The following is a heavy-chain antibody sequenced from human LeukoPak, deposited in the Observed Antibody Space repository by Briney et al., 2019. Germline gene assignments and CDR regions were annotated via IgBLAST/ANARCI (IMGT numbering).Heavy chain of an antibody. J-gene: IGHJ4*02. CDR3: ARAKSGYSGYDLPPIPTYYFDY. V-gene: IGHV1-69*05. CDR1: GYTFTSYD. Sequence: ASVKVSCKASGYTFTSYDINWVRQATGQGLEWMGGIIPIFGTANYAQKFQGRVTITTDESTSTAYMELSSLRSEDTAVYYCARAKSGYSGYDLPPIPTYYFDYWGQGTLVTVSS. D-gene: IGHD5-12*01. CDR2: IIPIFGTA.